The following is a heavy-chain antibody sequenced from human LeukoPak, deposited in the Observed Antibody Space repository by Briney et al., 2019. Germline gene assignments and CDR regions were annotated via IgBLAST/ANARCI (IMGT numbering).Heavy chain of an antibody. J-gene: IGHJ6*02. CDR2: MNQDGSEI. CDR1: GFTFSRYW. V-gene: IGHV3-7*01. D-gene: IGHD3-3*01. CDR3: AKDGEYYDFWSGYYSRYYYYGMDV. Sequence: GGSLRLSCVGSGFTFSRYWLNWVRQAPGKGLEWVANMNQDGSEIYYLGSVKGRFTISRDNAKNSVYLQMNSLRAEDTAVYYCAKDGEYYDFWSGYYSRYYYYGMDVWGQGTTVTVSS.